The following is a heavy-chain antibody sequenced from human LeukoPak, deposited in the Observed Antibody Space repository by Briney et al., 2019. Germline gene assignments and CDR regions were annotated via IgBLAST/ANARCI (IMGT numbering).Heavy chain of an antibody. V-gene: IGHV1-69*13. CDR3: ARDTRTYVWGSYRYAFDI. J-gene: IGHJ3*02. CDR2: IIPIFGTA. Sequence: ASVKVSCKASGGTFSSYAISWVRQAPGQGLEWMGGIIPIFGTANYAQKFQGRVTTTADESTSTAYMELSSLRSEDTAVYYCARDTRTYVWGSYRYAFDIWGQGTMVTVSS. D-gene: IGHD3-16*02. CDR1: GGTFSSYA.